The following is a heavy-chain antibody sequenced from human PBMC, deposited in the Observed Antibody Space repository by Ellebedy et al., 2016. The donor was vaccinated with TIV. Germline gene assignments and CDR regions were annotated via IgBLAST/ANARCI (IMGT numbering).Heavy chain of an antibody. D-gene: IGHD5-24*01. Sequence: PGGSLRLSCAASGFTFSTYEMNWVRQAPGKGLEYISYISRSGGTRYYADSVKGRFTISRDNAKNSLYLQMNSLRAEDTAVYYCARQSQKMATIPGDLGYWGQGTLVTVSS. CDR1: GFTFSTYE. J-gene: IGHJ4*02. V-gene: IGHV3-48*03. CDR2: ISRSGGTR. CDR3: ARQSQKMATIPGDLGY.